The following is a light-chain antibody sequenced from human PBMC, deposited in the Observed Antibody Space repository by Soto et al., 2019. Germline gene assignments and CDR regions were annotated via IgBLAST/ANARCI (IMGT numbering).Light chain of an antibody. CDR3: SSYTSSSTD. CDR2: EVS. CDR1: SSDVGGYNY. V-gene: IGLV2-14*01. Sequence: QSVLTQPASVSGSPGQSITISCTGTSSDVGGYNYVSWYQQQPGKAPKLMIYEVSNRPSGVSNRFSGSKSGNTASLTISGLQAEDEADYYCSSYTSSSTDFGTGTKVTVL. J-gene: IGLJ1*01.